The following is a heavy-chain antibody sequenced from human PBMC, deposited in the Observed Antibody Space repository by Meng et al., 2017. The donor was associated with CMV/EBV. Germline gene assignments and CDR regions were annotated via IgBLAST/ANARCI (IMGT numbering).Heavy chain of an antibody. CDR1: GYTFTSYD. CDR2: MNPNSGNT. V-gene: IGHV1-8*03. D-gene: IGHD2-2*01. J-gene: IGHJ6*02. CDR3: ARDGGRYCSSTSCQDPYYYYGMDV. Sequence: ASVKVSCKASGYTFTSYDINWVRQATGQGLEWMGWMNPNSGNTGYAQKFQGRVTITRNTSISTAYMELSSLRSEDTAVYYCARDGGRYCSSTSCQDPYYYYGMDVWGQGTTVTVSS.